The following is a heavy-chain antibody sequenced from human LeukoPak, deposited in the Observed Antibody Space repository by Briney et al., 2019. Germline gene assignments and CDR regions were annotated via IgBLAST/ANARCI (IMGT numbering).Heavy chain of an antibody. CDR3: AKSTNWGSYYYYMDV. CDR1: GFSFGRHG. CDR2: IRYDGSNK. Sequence: GGSLRLSCAAFGFSFGRHGMHWVRQAPGKGLEWVSFIRYDGSNKYYADSVKGRFTISRDNSKNTLYLQMNSLRAEDTAVYYCAKSTNWGSYYYYMDVWGKGTTVTVSS. V-gene: IGHV3-30*02. D-gene: IGHD7-27*01. J-gene: IGHJ6*03.